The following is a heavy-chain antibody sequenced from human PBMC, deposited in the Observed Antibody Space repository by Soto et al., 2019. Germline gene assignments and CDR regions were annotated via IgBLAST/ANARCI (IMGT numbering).Heavy chain of an antibody. V-gene: IGHV3-30*18. CDR3: AKGREFDILTGYPLNYYYGMDV. CDR1: GFTFSSYG. Sequence: GGSLRLSCAASGFTFSSYGMHWVGQAPGKGLEWVAVISYDGSNKYYADSVKGRFTISRDNTLYLQMNSLRAEDTAVYYCAKGREFDILTGYPLNYYYGMDVWGQGTTVTVS. D-gene: IGHD3-9*01. J-gene: IGHJ6*02. CDR2: ISYDGSNK.